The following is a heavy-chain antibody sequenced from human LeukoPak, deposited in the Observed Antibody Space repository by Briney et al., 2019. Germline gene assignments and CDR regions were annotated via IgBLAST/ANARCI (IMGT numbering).Heavy chain of an antibody. J-gene: IGHJ4*02. Sequence: PGGSLRLSCAASGFTFSSYAMSWVRQAPGKGLEWVSAISGSGGSTYYADSVKGRFTISRDNAKNSLYLQMNSLRAEDTAVYYCARGNRLIPDYWGQGTLVTVSS. CDR2: ISGSGGST. CDR1: GFTFSSYA. CDR3: ARGNRLIPDY. V-gene: IGHV3-23*01. D-gene: IGHD1-14*01.